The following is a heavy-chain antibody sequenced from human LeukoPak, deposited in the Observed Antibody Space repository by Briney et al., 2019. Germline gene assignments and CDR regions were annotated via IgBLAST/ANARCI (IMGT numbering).Heavy chain of an antibody. Sequence: GGSLRLSCAASGFRFDDLAMHWVRQAPGKGLEWVSDVGGNGGATYYADSVKGRFTTSRDNSKNTLYLQRNSLRTDGTALYYCVKDMGVYGDYVVHYWGQGTLVSVSS. CDR2: VGGNGGAT. D-gene: IGHD4-17*01. J-gene: IGHJ4*02. CDR1: GFRFDDLA. V-gene: IGHV3-43*02. CDR3: VKDMGVYGDYVVHY.